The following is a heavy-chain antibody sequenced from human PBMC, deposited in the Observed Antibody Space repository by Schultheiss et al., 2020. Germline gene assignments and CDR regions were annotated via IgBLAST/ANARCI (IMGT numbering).Heavy chain of an antibody. D-gene: IGHD3/OR15-3a*01. V-gene: IGHV4-31*03. Sequence: SETLSLTCTVSGGSISSGGYYWSWIRQHPGKGLEWIGYIYYSGSTYYNPSLKSRVTISVDTSKNQCSLKLSSVTAADTAVYYCARSPGLYPNLDLNGDWYIDLCGRGGLGTVAS. CDR3: ARSPGLYPNLDLNGDWYIDL. J-gene: IGHJ2*01. CDR1: GGSISSGGYY. CDR2: IYYSGST.